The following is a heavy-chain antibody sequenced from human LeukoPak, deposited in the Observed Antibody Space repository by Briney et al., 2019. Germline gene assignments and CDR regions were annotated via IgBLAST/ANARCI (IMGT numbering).Heavy chain of an antibody. Sequence: PGGSLRLSCSAFTFALSSYEMNWVRQAPGKGLEWVSYISRSGSTIYYADSVKGRFTISRDNAEDSLFLQMNSLRAEDTAVYYCAREGSSYAPSAPFFFDFWGQGTLVTVSS. V-gene: IGHV3-48*03. CDR1: TFALSSYE. CDR2: ISRSGSTI. J-gene: IGHJ4*02. CDR3: AREGSSYAPSAPFFFDF. D-gene: IGHD3-10*01.